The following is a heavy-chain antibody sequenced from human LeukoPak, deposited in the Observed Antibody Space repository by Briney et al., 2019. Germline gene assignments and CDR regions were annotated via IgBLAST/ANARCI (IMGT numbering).Heavy chain of an antibody. D-gene: IGHD6-13*01. CDR3: ARGSRSSWLVAHAEYFQH. V-gene: IGHV4-34*01. Sequence: SETLSLTCAVYGGSFNGYYWSWIRQPPGKGLEWIGEINHSGSTNYNPSLKSRVTISVDTSKNQFSLKLSSVTAADTAVYYCARGSRSSWLVAHAEYFQHWGQGTLVTVSS. CDR1: GGSFNGYY. CDR2: INHSGST. J-gene: IGHJ1*01.